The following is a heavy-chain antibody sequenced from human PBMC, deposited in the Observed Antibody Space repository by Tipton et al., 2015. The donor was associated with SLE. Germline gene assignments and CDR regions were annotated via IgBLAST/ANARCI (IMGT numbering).Heavy chain of an antibody. Sequence: TLSLTCAVYGGSFSGYYWSWIRQPPGKGLEWIGYIYYSGSTNYNPSLKSRVTISVDTSKNQFSLKLSSVTAADTAVYYCARAPGSSLDYWGQGTLVTVSS. CDR3: ARAPGSSLDY. CDR1: GGSFSGYY. CDR2: IYYSGST. V-gene: IGHV4-59*12. J-gene: IGHJ4*02. D-gene: IGHD6-13*01.